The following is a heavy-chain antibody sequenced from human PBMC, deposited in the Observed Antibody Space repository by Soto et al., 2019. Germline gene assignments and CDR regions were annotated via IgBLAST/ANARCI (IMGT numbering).Heavy chain of an antibody. CDR3: ARDYFGSGSDISDY. CDR1: GFILGSNG. CDR2: IWSDGSKR. D-gene: IGHD3-10*01. Sequence: QVQLVESGGGGVNLGRPLRLPCEASGFILGSNGMHWVGKLPARGLEWVAVIWSDGSKRYHSDSVKGRFTISRDNSENTLYMQMNSLRAEDTAMYYCARDYFGSGSDISDYWGQGTLVTVSS. V-gene: IGHV3-33*01. J-gene: IGHJ4*02.